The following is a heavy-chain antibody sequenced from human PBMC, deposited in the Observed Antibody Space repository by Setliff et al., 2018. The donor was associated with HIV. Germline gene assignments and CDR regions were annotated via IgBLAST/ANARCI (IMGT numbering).Heavy chain of an antibody. J-gene: IGHJ1*01. Sequence: ASETLSLTCIVSGGSISSTSYYWGWIRQPPGRGLKWIGGINGSGNTFYNPSLKNRVTIYVDTSKNQFSLRLNSVTAADTAAYYCVRHGSWYGGSEYFQHWGQGTLVTVS. CDR2: INGSGNT. V-gene: IGHV4-39*01. D-gene: IGHD2-15*01. CDR1: GGSISSTSYY. CDR3: VRHGSWYGGSEYFQH.